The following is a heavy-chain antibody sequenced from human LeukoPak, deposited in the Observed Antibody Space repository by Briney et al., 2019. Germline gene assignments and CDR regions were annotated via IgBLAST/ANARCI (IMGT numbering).Heavy chain of an antibody. V-gene: IGHV4-59*01. CDR1: GGSISSYY. CDR2: IYYSGST. Sequence: NPSETLSLTCTVSGGSISSYYWSWIRQPPGKGLEWIGYIYYSGSTNYNPSLKSRVTISVDTSKNQFSLKLSSVTAADTAVYYCARDAGSSWPYDAFDIWGQGTMVTVSS. CDR3: ARDAGSSWPYDAFDI. D-gene: IGHD6-13*01. J-gene: IGHJ3*02.